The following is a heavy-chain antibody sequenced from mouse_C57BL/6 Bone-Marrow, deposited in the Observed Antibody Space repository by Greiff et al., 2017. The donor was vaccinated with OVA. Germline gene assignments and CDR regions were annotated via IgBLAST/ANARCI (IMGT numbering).Heavy chain of an antibody. CDR3: ARQYDGYSAWCAY. CDR1: GFTFSSYG. J-gene: IGHJ3*01. V-gene: IGHV5-6*01. CDR2: ISSGSSYT. Sequence: EVQLVESGGDLVKPGGSLKLSCAASGFTFSSYGMSWVRQTPDKRLEWVATISSGSSYTDYTDSVKGRSTITRDNAKNTQYLQMSSLKSEDTDMYYWARQYDGYSAWCAYGGQGTLATVSA. D-gene: IGHD2-3*01.